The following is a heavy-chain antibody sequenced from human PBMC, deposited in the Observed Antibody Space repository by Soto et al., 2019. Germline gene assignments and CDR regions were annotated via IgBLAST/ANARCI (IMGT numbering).Heavy chain of an antibody. D-gene: IGHD3-9*01. V-gene: IGHV5-51*01. Sequence: GESLKISCKGSGYSFTSYWIGWVRQMPGKGLEWMGIIYPGDSDTRYSPSFQGQVTISADKSISTAYLQWSSLKASDTAMYYCVRHGSPWDDILTGYSPLFDYWGQGTLVTVSS. CDR2: IYPGDSDT. J-gene: IGHJ4*02. CDR1: GYSFTSYW. CDR3: VRHGSPWDDILTGYSPLFDY.